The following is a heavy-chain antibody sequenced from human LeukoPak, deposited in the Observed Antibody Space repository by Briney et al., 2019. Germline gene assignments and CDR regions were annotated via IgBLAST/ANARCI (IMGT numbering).Heavy chain of an antibody. CDR3: ARSFWSSYGPFDY. CDR1: GYTFTSYD. V-gene: IGHV1-8*03. CDR2: MNPNSGNT. D-gene: IGHD3-3*01. J-gene: IGHJ4*02. Sequence: GASVKVSCKASGYTFTSYDINWVRQATGQGLEWMGWMNPNSGNTGYAQKFQGRVTITRNTSISTAYMELSSLRSEDTAVYYCARSFWSSYGPFDYWGQGTLVTVSS.